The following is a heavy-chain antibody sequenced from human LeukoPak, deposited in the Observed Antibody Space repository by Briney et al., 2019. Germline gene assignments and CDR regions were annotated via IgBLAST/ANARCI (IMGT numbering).Heavy chain of an antibody. D-gene: IGHD2-2*01. CDR2: IYHSGST. CDR3: ARHQEVVVVPAAMELGGMDV. V-gene: IGHV4-4*02. J-gene: IGHJ6*02. Sequence: PSETLSLTCAVSGGSISSSNWWSWVRQPPGKGLEWIGEIYHSGSTNYNPSLKSRVTISVDKSKNQFSLKLSSVTAADTAVYYCARHQEVVVVPAAMELGGMDVWGQGTTVTVSS. CDR1: GGSISSSNW.